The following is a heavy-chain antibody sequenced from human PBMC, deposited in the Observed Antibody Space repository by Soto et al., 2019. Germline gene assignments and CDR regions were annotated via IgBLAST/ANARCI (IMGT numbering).Heavy chain of an antibody. Sequence: PSETLSLTCAVYGGSFSGYYWSWIRQPPGKGLEWIGEINHSGSTNYNPSLKSRVTISVDTSKNQFSLKLSSVTAADTAVYYCARTASVGAARLYYLDYWGQGTLVTVSS. D-gene: IGHD6-6*01. V-gene: IGHV4-34*01. CDR1: GGSFSGYY. J-gene: IGHJ4*02. CDR3: ARTASVGAARLYYLDY. CDR2: INHSGST.